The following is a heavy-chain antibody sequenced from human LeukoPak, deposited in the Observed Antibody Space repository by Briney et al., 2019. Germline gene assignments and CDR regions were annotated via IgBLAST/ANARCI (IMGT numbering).Heavy chain of an antibody. CDR3: VRVNYGGNSGYHFDY. J-gene: IGHJ4*02. V-gene: IGHV3-23*01. Sequence: GGSLRLSCAASGFDLWRYAMSWVRQAPGKGLEWVADISDGGEGTHYADSVQGRFRVSRDNSKKTLFLQLGSLTVQDTAIYHCVRVNYGGNSGYHFDYWGQGTLVIVSS. CDR2: ISDGGEGT. D-gene: IGHD4-23*01. CDR1: GFDLWRYA.